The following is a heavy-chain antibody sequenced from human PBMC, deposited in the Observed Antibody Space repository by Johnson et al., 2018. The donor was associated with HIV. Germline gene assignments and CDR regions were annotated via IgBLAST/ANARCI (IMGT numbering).Heavy chain of an antibody. Sequence: EVQLVESGGGLVQPGGSLKLSCAASGFSFSGSAVHWVRQASGKGLEWLGRIRTKPNTYATSYGASVQGRFSISRDDSKNTAYLQINSLKTEDTAVYYCTTATPVGRGAFDIWGQGTMVTVSS. CDR2: IRTKPNTYAT. D-gene: IGHD1-26*01. J-gene: IGHJ3*02. CDR3: TTATPVGRGAFDI. CDR1: GFSFSGSA. V-gene: IGHV3-73*02.